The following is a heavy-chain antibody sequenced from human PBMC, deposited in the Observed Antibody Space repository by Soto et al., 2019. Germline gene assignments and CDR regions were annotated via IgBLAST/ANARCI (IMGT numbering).Heavy chain of an antibody. CDR3: ARRYCSSTSCYMDWFDP. CDR2: IDPSDSYT. J-gene: IGHJ5*02. Sequence: PGESLKISCKGSGYSFTSYWISWVRQMPGKGLEWMGRIDPSDSYTNYSPSFQGHVTISADKSISTAYLQWSSLKASDTAMYYCARRYCSSTSCYMDWFDPWGQGTLVTVS. V-gene: IGHV5-10-1*01. D-gene: IGHD2-2*02. CDR1: GYSFTSYW.